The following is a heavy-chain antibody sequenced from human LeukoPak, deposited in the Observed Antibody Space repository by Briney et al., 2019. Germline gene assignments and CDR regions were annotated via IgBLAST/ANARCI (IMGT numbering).Heavy chain of an antibody. CDR3: ARDPGAGYGYFDY. CDR1: GGTFSSYA. CDR2: IIPIFGTA. Sequence: SVKASCKASGGTFSSYAISWVRQAPGQGLEWMGGIIPIFGTANYAQKFQGRVTITADESTSTAYMELSSLRSEDTAVYYCARDPGAGYGYFDYWGQGTLVTVSS. J-gene: IGHJ4*02. D-gene: IGHD6-13*01. V-gene: IGHV1-69*01.